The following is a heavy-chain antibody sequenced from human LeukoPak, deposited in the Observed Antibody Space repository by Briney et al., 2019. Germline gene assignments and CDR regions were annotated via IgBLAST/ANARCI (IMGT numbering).Heavy chain of an antibody. CDR1: GGSVSIDSAA. Sequence: SQTLSLTCAIPGGSVSIDSAACNWIRQSPSRGLEWLGRTYYRPKWYNDYAVSVKSRITIKPDTSKNQFSLQLNPVTPEDTAVYYCARGSGWSGYYNLDYWGQGTLVTVSS. CDR3: ARGSGWSGYYNLDY. J-gene: IGHJ4*02. CDR2: TYYRPKWYN. D-gene: IGHD3-3*01. V-gene: IGHV6-1*01.